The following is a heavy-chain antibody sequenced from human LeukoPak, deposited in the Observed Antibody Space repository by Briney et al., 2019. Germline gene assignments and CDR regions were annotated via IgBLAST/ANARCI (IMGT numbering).Heavy chain of an antibody. CDR3: ARFNDRDAFDI. CDR1: GYSFTKFW. D-gene: IGHD3-9*01. CDR2: IYPGDSDT. V-gene: IGHV5-51*01. J-gene: IGHJ3*02. Sequence: SGESLKISCKGSGYSFTKFWIGWVRQMPVKGLEWMGIIYPGDSDTRYSPSFQGQVTLLVDTSISTAYLQWSSLKASDTAMYYCARFNDRDAFDIWGQGTMVTVSS.